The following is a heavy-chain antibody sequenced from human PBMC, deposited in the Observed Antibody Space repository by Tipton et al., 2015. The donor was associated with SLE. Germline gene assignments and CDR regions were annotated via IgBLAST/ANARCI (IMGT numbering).Heavy chain of an antibody. V-gene: IGHV3-15*01. D-gene: IGHD7-27*01. CDR3: SRPLRVTGDSAAGY. CDR1: GFIFSNAW. CDR2: IKSKTDGGAI. J-gene: IGHJ4*02. Sequence: SLRLSCAASGFIFSNAWMTWVRQAPGKGLEWVGLIKSKTDGGAIAYAAPVKGRFTISRDDSENTLYLQMNSLKTEDTAMYYCSRPLRVTGDSAAGYWGQGTLVTVSS.